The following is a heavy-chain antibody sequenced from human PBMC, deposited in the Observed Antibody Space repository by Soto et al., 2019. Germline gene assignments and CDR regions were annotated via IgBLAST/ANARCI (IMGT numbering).Heavy chain of an antibody. CDR3: AKGKSTGDIDWFDP. V-gene: IGHV3-23*01. CDR1: GFTLHNYA. D-gene: IGHD3-10*01. Sequence: PGGALRVSCTASGFTLHNYAIAWVRQAPGKGLEWVSTLIGGHYGTAYSYSVKGRFTVSRDNSKNCLYLQMNSLGVEDTAMYFCAKGKSTGDIDWFDPWGQGSLVTVSS. J-gene: IGHJ5*02. CDR2: LIGGHYGT.